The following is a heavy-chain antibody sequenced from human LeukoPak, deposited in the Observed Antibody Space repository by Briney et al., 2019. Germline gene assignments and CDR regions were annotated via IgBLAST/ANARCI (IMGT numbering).Heavy chain of an antibody. CDR1: GGSISSFH. CDR3: ARDFDS. J-gene: IGHJ4*02. Sequence: PSETLSLTCTVSGGSISSFHWSWIRQPAGKGLEWLGLIYTSGSTNYSPSLKSRLTMSVDASKHQFSLKLSSVTAADTAVYYCARDFDSWGQGTLVTVSS. V-gene: IGHV4-4*07. CDR2: IYTSGST.